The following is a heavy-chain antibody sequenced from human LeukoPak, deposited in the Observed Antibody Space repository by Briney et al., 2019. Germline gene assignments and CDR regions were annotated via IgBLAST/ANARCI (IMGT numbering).Heavy chain of an antibody. CDR2: INHSGST. V-gene: IGHV4-34*01. CDR1: GGSFSGYY. J-gene: IGHJ4*02. CDR3: ARGLHSSSWLGRRLGNYFDY. Sequence: PSETLSLTCAVYGGSFSGYYWSWIRQPPGKGLEWIGEINHSGSTNYNPSLKSRVTISVDTSKNQFSLKLSSVTAADTAVYYCARGLHSSSWLGRRLGNYFDYWGQGTLVTVSS. D-gene: IGHD6-13*01.